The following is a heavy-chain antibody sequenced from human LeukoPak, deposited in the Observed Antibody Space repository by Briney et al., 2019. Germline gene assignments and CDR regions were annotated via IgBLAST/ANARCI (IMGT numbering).Heavy chain of an antibody. CDR3: ASPDYYGSGSYGFYAFDI. J-gene: IGHJ3*02. V-gene: IGHV1-2*02. Sequence: GASVKVSCKASGYTFTGYYMHWVRQAPGQGLEWMGWINPNSGGTNYAQKFQGRVTITADKSTSTAYMELSSLRSEDTAVYHCASPDYYGSGSYGFYAFDIWGQGTMVTVSS. CDR1: GYTFTGYY. CDR2: INPNSGGT. D-gene: IGHD3-10*01.